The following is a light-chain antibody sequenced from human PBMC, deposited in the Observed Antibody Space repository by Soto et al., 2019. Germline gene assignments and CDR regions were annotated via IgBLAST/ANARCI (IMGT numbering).Light chain of an antibody. V-gene: IGKV1-9*01. CDR1: QGVSRY. J-gene: IGKJ4*01. CDR3: QQPNTYPVT. Sequence: IQLTQSPSSLSASVGDSVTITCRASQGVSRYLSWYQQQPGRAPILLISAASTLQIGVPARFSGSGSGTDFTLIITSLQPEDFATYYCQQPNTYPVTFCGGTKVEIK. CDR2: AAS.